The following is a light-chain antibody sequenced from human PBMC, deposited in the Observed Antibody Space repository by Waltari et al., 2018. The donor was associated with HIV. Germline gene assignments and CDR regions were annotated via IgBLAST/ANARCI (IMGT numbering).Light chain of an antibody. V-gene: IGKV3-11*01. CDR1: QSVTTY. J-gene: IGKJ5*01. CDR3: QERSNWPLIT. Sequence: EVMLTQSPPTLSVSPGERATLFCRASQSVTTYLAWYQQKPGQAPRLLIYDASSRATGIPDRFSGSGSGTDFTLTINDLEPEDFAVYYCQERSNWPLITFGQGTRLEIK. CDR2: DAS.